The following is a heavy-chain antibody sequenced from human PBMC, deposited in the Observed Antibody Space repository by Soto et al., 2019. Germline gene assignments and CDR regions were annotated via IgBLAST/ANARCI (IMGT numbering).Heavy chain of an antibody. CDR2: IIPLFGTT. Sequence: SVKVSCKASGGTFKAYAISWVRQAPGQGLEWMGGIIPLFGTTNYAQRFQGRVTITADDSTRTASMELSSLRSEDTAVYYCATNNRASYHFDYWGQGTPVTVSS. V-gene: IGHV1-69*13. J-gene: IGHJ4*02. D-gene: IGHD3-16*02. CDR3: ATNNRASYHFDY. CDR1: GGTFKAYA.